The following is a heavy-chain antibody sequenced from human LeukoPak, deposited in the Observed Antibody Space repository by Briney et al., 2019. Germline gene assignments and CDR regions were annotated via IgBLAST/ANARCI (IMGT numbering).Heavy chain of an antibody. CDR1: GGTFSSYA. CDR2: IIPIFGTA. D-gene: IGHD5-12*01. CDR3: ARGPLRSGQYYYYMDV. Sequence: ASVKVSCKASGGTFSSYAISWVRQAPGQGLEWMGGIIPIFGTANYAQKFQGRVTITTDESTSTAYMELSSLRSEDTAVYYCARGPLRSGQYYYYMDVWGKGTTVTVSS. J-gene: IGHJ6*03. V-gene: IGHV1-69*05.